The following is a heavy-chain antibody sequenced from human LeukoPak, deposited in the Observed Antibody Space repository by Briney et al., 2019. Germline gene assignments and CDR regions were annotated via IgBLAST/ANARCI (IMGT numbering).Heavy chain of an antibody. V-gene: IGHV3-74*01. CDR3: ARGLKNQLPPGAFDY. Sequence: PGGSLRLSCAASGFTFSDYWMHWVRQAPGKGLVWVCRINPDGSSSNYADSVKGRFTISRDNAKNSLYLQMNSLRAEDTAVYYCARGLKNQLPPGAFDYWGQGTLVTVSS. D-gene: IGHD2-2*01. CDR2: INPDGSSS. J-gene: IGHJ4*02. CDR1: GFTFSDYW.